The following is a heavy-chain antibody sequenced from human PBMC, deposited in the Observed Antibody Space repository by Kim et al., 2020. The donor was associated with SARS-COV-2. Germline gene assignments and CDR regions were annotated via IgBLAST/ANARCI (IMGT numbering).Heavy chain of an antibody. CDR3: ARLGVGGYDYYYYYGMDV. V-gene: IGHV5-10-1*01. D-gene: IGHD5-12*01. CDR2: IDPSDSYT. J-gene: IGHJ6*02. CDR1: GYSFTSYW. Sequence: GESLKISCKGSGYSFTSYWISWVRQMPGKGLEWMGRIDPSDSYTNYSPSFQGHVTISADKSISTAYLQWSSLKASDTAMYYCARLGVGGYDYYYYYGMDVWGQGTTVTVSS.